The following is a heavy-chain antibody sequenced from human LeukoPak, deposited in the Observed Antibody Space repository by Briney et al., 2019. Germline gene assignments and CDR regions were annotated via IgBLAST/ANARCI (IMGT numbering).Heavy chain of an antibody. V-gene: IGHV3-64*01. CDR3: ARARQDCSGGSCYRYNWFDP. Sequence: GGSLRLSCAASGFTFSSYAMHWVRQAPGKGLEYVSAISSNGGSTYYANSVKGRFTISRDNSKNTLYLQMGSLRAEDMAVYYCARARQDCSGGSCYRYNWFDPWGQGTLVTVSS. CDR1: GFTFSSYA. J-gene: IGHJ5*02. D-gene: IGHD2-15*01. CDR2: ISSNGGST.